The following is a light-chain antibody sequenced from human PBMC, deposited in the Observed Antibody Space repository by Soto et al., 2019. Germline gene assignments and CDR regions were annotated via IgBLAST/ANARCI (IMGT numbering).Light chain of an antibody. V-gene: IGKV3-15*01. Sequence: EIVMTQSPATQSVSPGERATLSCRASQSVSSNLAWYQQKPGQAPRLLIYGASTRATGIPARFSGSGSGTEFTLTISSLQSEDFAVYYCQQYNNWLELTFGGGTKVEIK. CDR1: QSVSSN. J-gene: IGKJ4*01. CDR2: GAS. CDR3: QQYNNWLELT.